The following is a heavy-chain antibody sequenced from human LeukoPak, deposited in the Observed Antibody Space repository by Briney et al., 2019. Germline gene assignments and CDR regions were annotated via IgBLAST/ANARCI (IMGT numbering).Heavy chain of an antibody. CDR3: ARVPPYYYDSSGTFDY. J-gene: IGHJ4*02. CDR2: IWYDGSNK. Sequence: GGSLRLSCAASGFTFSSYGMHWVRQAPGKGLEWVAVIWYDGSNKYYADSVKGRFTISRDNSKNTLYLQMNSLRAEDTAVYYCARVPPYYYDSSGTFDYWGQGTLVTVSS. CDR1: GFTFSSYG. D-gene: IGHD3-22*01. V-gene: IGHV3-33*01.